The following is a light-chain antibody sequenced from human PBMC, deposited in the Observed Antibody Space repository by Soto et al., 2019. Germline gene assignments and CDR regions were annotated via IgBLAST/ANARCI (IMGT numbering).Light chain of an antibody. CDR1: SSDIGAGHD. CDR2: GDS. Sequence: QSVLTQSPSVSGAPGQRVTISCTGSSSDIGAGHDVHWYQQLPGTAPKLLIYGDSNRPSGVPDRFSGSKSGTSASLAITGLQAEDEADYYCQSYDNALSASVFGGGTKLTVL. CDR3: QSYDNALSASV. V-gene: IGLV1-40*01. J-gene: IGLJ2*01.